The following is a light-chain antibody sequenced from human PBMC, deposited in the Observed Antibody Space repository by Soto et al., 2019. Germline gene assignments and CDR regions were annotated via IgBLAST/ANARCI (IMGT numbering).Light chain of an antibody. CDR1: QSVSSSY. Sequence: EIVLTQSPGTLSLSPGERATLSCRASQSVSSSYLARYQQIPGQAPRLLIYGASSRATAIPARFSGSGSGTDFTFTISRLESEDCAVYYCQHYGSSPPWTIGQATVLEIK. CDR2: GAS. CDR3: QHYGSSPPWT. J-gene: IGKJ2*02. V-gene: IGKV3-20*01.